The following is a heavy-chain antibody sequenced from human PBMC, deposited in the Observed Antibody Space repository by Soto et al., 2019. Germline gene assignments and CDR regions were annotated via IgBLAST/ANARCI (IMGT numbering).Heavy chain of an antibody. CDR1: GFIFTNYA. J-gene: IGHJ3*01. CDR2: IGGRGNSA. CDR3: VREGRGSFDF. V-gene: IGHV3-23*01. D-gene: IGHD5-12*01. Sequence: VGSLRLSCAASGFIFTNYAMNWVRQAPGKGLEWVSVIGGRGNSAYYADSVQGRFTISRDNSKNTLSLQMSSLTADDTAIYYCVREGRGSFDFWGRGTMVTVSS.